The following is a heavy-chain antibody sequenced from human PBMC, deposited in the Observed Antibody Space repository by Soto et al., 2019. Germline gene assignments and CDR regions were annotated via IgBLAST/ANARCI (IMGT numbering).Heavy chain of an antibody. Sequence: GGSLKLSCTVSGFAFNNYGINWVRQAPGKGLEWVSSISKSDYTYYSDSVKGRFTISRDNAKNSVSLQMNTLRVEDTAVYYCAREDSIIIPAVSDFWGQGTLVTVSS. CDR3: AREDSIIIPAVSDF. V-gene: IGHV3-21*01. D-gene: IGHD2-2*01. CDR1: GFAFNNYG. J-gene: IGHJ4*02. CDR2: ISKSDYT.